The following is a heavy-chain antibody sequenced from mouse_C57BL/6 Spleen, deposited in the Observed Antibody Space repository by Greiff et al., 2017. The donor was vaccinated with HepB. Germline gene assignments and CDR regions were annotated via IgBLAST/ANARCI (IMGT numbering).Heavy chain of an antibody. Sequence: EVQLQQSGPELVKPGASVKISCKASGYTFTDYYMNWVKQSHGKSLEWIGDINPNNGGTSYNQKFKGKATLTVDKSSSTAYMELRSLTSEDSAVYYCASPYYGSSQWYFDVWGTGTTVTVSS. CDR3: ASPYYGSSQWYFDV. CDR1: GYTFTDYY. D-gene: IGHD1-1*01. V-gene: IGHV1-26*01. J-gene: IGHJ1*03. CDR2: INPNNGGT.